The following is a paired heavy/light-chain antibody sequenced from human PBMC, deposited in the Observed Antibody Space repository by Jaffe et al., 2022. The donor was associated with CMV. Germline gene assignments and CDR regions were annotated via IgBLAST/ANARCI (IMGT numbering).Light chain of an antibody. CDR1: QGISIY. V-gene: IGKV1-16*02. Sequence: DIQMTQSPSSLSASVGDRVTITCRASQGISIYLAWFQQKPGKAPKSLIYAASSLQSGVPSEFSGSGSGTNFTLTISSLQPEDFATYYCQQYNSYPWTFGQGTKVEIK. CDR3: QQYNSYPWT. CDR2: AAS. J-gene: IGKJ1*01.
Heavy chain of an antibody. CDR2: ISSSSTYT. CDR1: GFTLSDYY. D-gene: IGHD3-22*01. J-gene: IGHJ4*02. Sequence: QVQLVESGGDLVKPGGSLRLSCAASGFTLSDYYMTWIRQAPGKGLEWLSYISSSSTYTKYADSVKGRFTISRDNARNSLYLQMNSLRSEDTAVYYCARGGQRTMTLPWACDYWGQGTLVTVSS. CDR3: ARGGQRTMTLPWACDY. V-gene: IGHV3-11*06.